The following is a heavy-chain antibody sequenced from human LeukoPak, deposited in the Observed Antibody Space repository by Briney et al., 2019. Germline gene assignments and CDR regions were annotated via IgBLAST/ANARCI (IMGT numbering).Heavy chain of an antibody. CDR2: IIPIFGTA. V-gene: IGHV1-69*13. J-gene: IGHJ4*02. CDR1: GGTFSSYA. CDR3: GRQAAGGAPDFDY. Sequence: ASVKVSCKASGGTFSSYAISWVRQAPGQGLEWMGGIIPIFGTANYAQKFQGRVTITADESTSTAYMELSSLRSEDTAVYYCGRQAAGGAPDFDYWGQGTLVTVSS. D-gene: IGHD6-25*01.